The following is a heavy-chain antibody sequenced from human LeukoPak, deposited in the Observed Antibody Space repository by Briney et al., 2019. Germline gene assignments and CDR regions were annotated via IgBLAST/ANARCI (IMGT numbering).Heavy chain of an antibody. CDR1: GFTFSSYS. D-gene: IGHD6-19*01. CDR2: ISSSSSYI. V-gene: IGHV3-21*01. Sequence: PGGSLRLSCAASGFTFSSYSMNWVRQAPGKGLEWVSSISSSSSYIYYADSVKGRFTISRDNAKNSLYLQMNSLRAEDTAVYYCARDSQYSSGWYGGGRWFDPWGQGTLVTVSS. CDR3: ARDSQYSSGWYGGGRWFDP. J-gene: IGHJ5*02.